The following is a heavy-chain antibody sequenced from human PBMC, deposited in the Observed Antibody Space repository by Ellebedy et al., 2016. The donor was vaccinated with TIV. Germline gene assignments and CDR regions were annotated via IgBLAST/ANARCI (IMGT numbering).Heavy chain of an antibody. CDR1: GGSFSTYA. CDR2: SMPILGLA. Sequence: AASVKVSCKASGGSFSTYAISWVRHAPGQGLEWMGRSMPILGLASYAQNFQGRVTITADKSTSTAYMELSSLRSEDAALYYCATDGGSAEVERRETLSYWGLGTLVTVSS. V-gene: IGHV1-69*10. D-gene: IGHD3-16*01. J-gene: IGHJ4*02. CDR3: ATDGGSAEVERRETLSY.